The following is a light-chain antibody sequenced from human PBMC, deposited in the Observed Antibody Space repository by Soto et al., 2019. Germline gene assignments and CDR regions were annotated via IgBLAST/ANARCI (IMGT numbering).Light chain of an antibody. V-gene: IGLV2-23*03. CDR2: EGS. J-gene: IGLJ2*01. Sequence: QSALTQPASVSGSPGQSITISCTGTSSGSYNLVSWYQQHPGKAPKLMIYEGSKRPSGVSNRFSGYRSGNTAALTISGLQAEDEAAYYCCSYAGTTTFVVFGGGTKLTVL. CDR1: SSGSYNL. CDR3: CSYAGTTTFVV.